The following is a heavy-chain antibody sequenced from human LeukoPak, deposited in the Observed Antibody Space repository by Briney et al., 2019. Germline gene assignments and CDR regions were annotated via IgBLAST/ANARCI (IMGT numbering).Heavy chain of an antibody. CDR1: GGSISDYY. V-gene: IGHV4-4*07. J-gene: IGHJ3*02. D-gene: IGHD2-2*01. Sequence: SETLSLTCSVSGGSISDYYWSWIRQPAGRGLEWVGRIYTSGSTNYNPSLKSRVTMSVDTSKNQFSLNLTSVTAADTAMYYCARDSNSDRAFDMWGQGTMVTVSP. CDR3: ARDSNSDRAFDM. CDR2: IYTSGST.